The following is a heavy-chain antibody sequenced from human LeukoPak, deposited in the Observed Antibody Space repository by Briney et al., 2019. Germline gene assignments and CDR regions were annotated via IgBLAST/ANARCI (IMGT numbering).Heavy chain of an antibody. CDR3: ARTYDSSGYYEGFDY. J-gene: IGHJ4*02. D-gene: IGHD3-22*01. CDR2: ISSSSSYI. CDR1: GFTFSSYS. Sequence: KAGGSLRLSCAASGFTFSSYSTNWVRQAPGKGLEWVSSISSSSSYIYYADSVKGRFTISRDNAKNSLYLQMNSLRAEDTAVYYCARTYDSSGYYEGFDYWGQGTLVTVSS. V-gene: IGHV3-21*01.